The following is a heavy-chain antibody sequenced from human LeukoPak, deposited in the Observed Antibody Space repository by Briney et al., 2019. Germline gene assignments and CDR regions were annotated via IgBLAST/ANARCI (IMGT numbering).Heavy chain of an antibody. CDR3: ANDIQFQPDAFDI. CDR1: GFTFSIYD. V-gene: IGHV3-23*01. J-gene: IGHJ3*02. D-gene: IGHD2-2*01. Sequence: PGGSLRLSCVASGFTFSIYDLNWVRQAPGKGLECVSTITRGFGSTYYADSVKGRFTISRDNSKNTLYLQMNSLRAEDTAVYYCANDIQFQPDAFDIWGQGTMVTVSS. CDR2: ITRGFGST.